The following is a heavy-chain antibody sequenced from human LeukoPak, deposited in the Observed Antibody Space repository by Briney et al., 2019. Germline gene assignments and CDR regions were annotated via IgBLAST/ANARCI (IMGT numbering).Heavy chain of an antibody. Sequence: SETLSLTCTVSGGSISSSSYYWGWLRQPPGKGLEWIGSIYYSGSTYYNPSLKSRVTISVDTSKNQFSLKLSSVTAADTAVYYCARLREGLPFDYWGQGTLVTVSS. CDR2: IYYSGST. CDR1: GGSISSSSYY. V-gene: IGHV4-39*01. D-gene: IGHD5-24*01. J-gene: IGHJ4*02. CDR3: ARLREGLPFDY.